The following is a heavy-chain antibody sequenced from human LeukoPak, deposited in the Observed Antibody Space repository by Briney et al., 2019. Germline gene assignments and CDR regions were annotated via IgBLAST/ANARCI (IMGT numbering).Heavy chain of an antibody. CDR1: GFTFSSYG. D-gene: IGHD6-13*01. CDR2: IRYDGTND. J-gene: IGHJ6*02. CDR3: ARDEDSSSWYSPSRYYYGMDV. Sequence: PGGSLRLSCAASGFTFSSYGVHWVRQAPGKGLEWVAIIRYDGTNDYYADSVKGRFTISRDNSKNSLYLQMNSLRVEDTAVYYCARDEDSSSWYSPSRYYYGMDVWGQGTTVTVSS. V-gene: IGHV3-30*02.